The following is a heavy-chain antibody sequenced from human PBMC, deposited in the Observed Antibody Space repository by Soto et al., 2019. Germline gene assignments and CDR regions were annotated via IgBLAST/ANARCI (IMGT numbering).Heavy chain of an antibody. CDR2: INAGSGDS. Sequence: ASVKVSCKASEYTFTSYAIHWLLQAPGQSLEWIGLINAGSGDSKYSQKFQGRVTISSDTSASTAYMELNSPRAEDTAVYYCAKDLGLGYYDSSGYSRGSRYFDYWGQGTLVTVSS. J-gene: IGHJ4*02. D-gene: IGHD3-22*01. V-gene: IGHV1-3*01. CDR1: EYTFTSYA. CDR3: AKDLGLGYYDSSGYSRGSRYFDY.